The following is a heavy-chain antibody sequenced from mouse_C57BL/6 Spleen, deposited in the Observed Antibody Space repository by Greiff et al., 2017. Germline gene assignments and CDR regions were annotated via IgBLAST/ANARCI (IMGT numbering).Heavy chain of an antibody. CDR2: IYPGDGDT. D-gene: IGHD3-2*02. CDR1: GYAFSSSW. CDR3: AGDSSGFAWFAY. Sequence: VQLQQSGPELVKPGASVKISCKASGYAFSSSWMNWVKQRPGKGLEWIGRIYPGDGDTNYNGKFKGKATLTADKSSSTAYMQRSSLTSEDSAVYFCAGDSSGFAWFAYWGQGTLVTVSA. V-gene: IGHV1-82*01. J-gene: IGHJ3*01.